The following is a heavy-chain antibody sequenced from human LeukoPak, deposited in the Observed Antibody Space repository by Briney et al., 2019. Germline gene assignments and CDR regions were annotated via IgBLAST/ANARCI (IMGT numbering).Heavy chain of an antibody. CDR2: IKQDGSEK. J-gene: IGHJ4*02. D-gene: IGHD6-19*01. V-gene: IGHV3-7*01. CDR3: ARSNGWVIHQ. Sequence: GGSLRLSCAASGFTFSRFWMNWVRQAPGKGLEWVSNIKQDGSEKYYVASVKGRFTISRADAKNSLYLQMNSLTAEDAAVYFCARSNGWVIHQWGQGTLVTVSS. CDR1: GFTFSRFW.